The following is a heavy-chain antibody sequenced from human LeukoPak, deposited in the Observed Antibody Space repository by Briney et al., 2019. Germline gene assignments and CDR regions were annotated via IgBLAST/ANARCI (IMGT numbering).Heavy chain of an antibody. CDR3: ARGEWGNNAFDI. V-gene: IGHV4-34*01. Sequence: SETLSLTCAVYGGSFSGYYWSWIRQPPGKGLEWTGEINHSGSTNYNPSLKSRVTISVDTSKNQFSLKLSSVTAADTAVYYCARGEWGNNAFDIWGQGTMVTVSS. CDR2: INHSGST. J-gene: IGHJ3*02. CDR1: GGSFSGYY. D-gene: IGHD2-8*01.